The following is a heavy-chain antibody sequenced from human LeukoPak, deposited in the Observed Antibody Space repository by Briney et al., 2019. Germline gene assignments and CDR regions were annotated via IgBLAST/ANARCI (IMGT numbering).Heavy chain of an antibody. V-gene: IGHV4-39*07. Sequence: PSETLSLTCTVSGGSISSSSYYWGWIRQPPGKGLEWIGSIYYSGSTYYNPSLKSRVTISVDTSKNQFSLKLSSVTAADTAVYYCARDLWAQGYGDYLNWFDPWGQGTLVTVSS. D-gene: IGHD4-17*01. CDR2: IYYSGST. CDR1: GGSISSSSYY. CDR3: ARDLWAQGYGDYLNWFDP. J-gene: IGHJ5*02.